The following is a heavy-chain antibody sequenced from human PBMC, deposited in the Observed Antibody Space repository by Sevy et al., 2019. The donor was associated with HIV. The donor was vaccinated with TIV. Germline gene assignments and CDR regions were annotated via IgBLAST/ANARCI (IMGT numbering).Heavy chain of an antibody. Sequence: GGSLRLSCAASGFTFSSFAMSWVRQAPGKGLEWVSVISYSGTSTYYADSVKGRFTISRDNSKNTLYLQMHSVRAEDTAVYHCSKALQRVYFGKDVWGQGTTVTVSS. V-gene: IGHV3-23*01. CDR1: GFTFSSFA. J-gene: IGHJ6*02. D-gene: IGHD4-4*01. CDR3: SKALQRVYFGKDV. CDR2: ISYSGTST.